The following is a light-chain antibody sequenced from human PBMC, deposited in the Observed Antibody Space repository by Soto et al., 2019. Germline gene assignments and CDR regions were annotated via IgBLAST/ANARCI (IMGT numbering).Light chain of an antibody. J-gene: IGLJ2*01. CDR2: SNN. CDR1: SSNIGSNT. Sequence: QSVLTQPPSASGTPGQRVTISCSGSSSNIGSNTVNWYQQLPGTAPKLLIYSNNQWPSGVPDRFSGSKSGTSASLAISGLQSEDEADYYCAAWDDSLNGVVLGGGTKLTVL. CDR3: AAWDDSLNGVV. V-gene: IGLV1-44*01.